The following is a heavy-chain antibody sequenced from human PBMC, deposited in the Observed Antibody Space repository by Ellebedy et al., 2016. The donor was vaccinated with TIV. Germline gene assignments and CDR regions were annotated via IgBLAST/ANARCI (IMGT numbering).Heavy chain of an antibody. Sequence: GESLKISCAASGFTFSGYYMSWFRQAPGKGPEWVSYISYSGDLMYYADSVKGRFTTSRDNAGNSLYLQMHSLRAEYTAVYYCARDREGTNALLWFGGTGFDYWGQGTLVTVSS. J-gene: IGHJ4*02. V-gene: IGHV3-11*04. CDR1: GFTFSGYY. CDR2: ISYSGDLM. CDR3: ARDREGTNALLWFGGTGFDY. D-gene: IGHD3-10*01.